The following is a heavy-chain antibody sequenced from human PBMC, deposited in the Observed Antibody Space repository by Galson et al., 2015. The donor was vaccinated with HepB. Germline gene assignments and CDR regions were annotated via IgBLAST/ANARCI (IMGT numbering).Heavy chain of an antibody. CDR2: INPSGGST. CDR1: GYTFTSYY. Sequence: SVKVSCKASGYTFTSYYMHWVRQAPGQGLEWMGIINPSGGSTSYAQKFQGRVTMTRDTSTSTVYMELSSLRSEDTAVYYCAKQVYANYYMDVWGKGTTVTVSS. V-gene: IGHV1-46*01. CDR3: AKQVYANYYMDV. D-gene: IGHD2-8*01. J-gene: IGHJ6*03.